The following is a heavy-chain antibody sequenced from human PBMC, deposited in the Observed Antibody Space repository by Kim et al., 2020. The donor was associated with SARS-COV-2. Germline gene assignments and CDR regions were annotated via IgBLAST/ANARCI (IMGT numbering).Heavy chain of an antibody. CDR3: ARPRRSKWETVPFDP. CDR1: GGSISSSSYY. D-gene: IGHD1-26*01. Sequence: SETLSLTCTVSGGSISSSSYYWGWIRQPPGKGLEWIGSIYYSGSTYYNPSLKSRVTISVDTSKNQFSLKLSSVTAADTAVYYCARPRRSKWETVPFDPWGQGTLVTVSS. J-gene: IGHJ5*02. V-gene: IGHV4-39*01. CDR2: IYYSGST.